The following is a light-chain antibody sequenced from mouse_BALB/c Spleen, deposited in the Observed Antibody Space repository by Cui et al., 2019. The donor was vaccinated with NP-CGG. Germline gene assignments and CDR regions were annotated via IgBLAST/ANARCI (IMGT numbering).Light chain of an antibody. CDR3: ALWYSNHWV. V-gene: IGLV1*01. CDR2: GTN. J-gene: IGLJ1*01. CDR1: TGAVTTSNY. Sequence: QGVVTQESALHTSPGETVTLTCRSSTGAVTTSNYANWVQEKPGHLFTGLIGGTNNRAPGVPARFSGSLIGDKAALTITGAQTEDEAIYFCALWYSNHWVFGGGTKLTVL.